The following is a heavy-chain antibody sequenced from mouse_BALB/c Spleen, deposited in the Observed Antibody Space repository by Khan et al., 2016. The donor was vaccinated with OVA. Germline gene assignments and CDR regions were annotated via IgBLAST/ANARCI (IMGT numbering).Heavy chain of an antibody. Sequence: VQLQQSGPELVKPGASVKISCKASGYTFTDYNMDWVKQSHGKSLEWIGDITPNNGGTIYNQKFKGKATLTVDKSSRTAYMELRSLTSEDTAVYYCTRGGHGSPFDYWGQGTTLTVSS. CDR3: TRGGHGSPFDY. V-gene: IGHV1-18*01. CDR2: ITPNNGGT. D-gene: IGHD1-1*01. J-gene: IGHJ2*01. CDR1: GYTFTDYN.